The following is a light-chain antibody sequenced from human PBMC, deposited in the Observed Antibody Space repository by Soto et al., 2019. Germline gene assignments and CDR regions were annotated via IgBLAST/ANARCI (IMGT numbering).Light chain of an antibody. V-gene: IGLV1-44*01. CDR3: AAWDDSLNGLV. Sequence: QSVLTQPPSASGTPGQRVTISCSGSSSNIGSNTVNWYQQLPGTAPKLLIYNNNQRPSGVPDRFSGSKSGTSASLAISGLNSEDEADYYCAAWDDSLNGLVFGTGTKLTVL. J-gene: IGLJ1*01. CDR2: NNN. CDR1: SSNIGSNT.